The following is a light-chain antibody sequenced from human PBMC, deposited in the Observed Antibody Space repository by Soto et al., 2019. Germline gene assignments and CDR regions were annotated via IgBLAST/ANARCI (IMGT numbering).Light chain of an antibody. CDR2: IAS. CDR1: QTVNKY. Sequence: DIQMTQSPSSLSASVGDRVTITCRASQTVNKYVNWYQQKPGDAPKLLIYIASGLQSGVPSRLNGSGSGTDFTLNINRLQPDDVATYFCQQTYSFPVTFGGGTKVEIK. J-gene: IGKJ4*01. CDR3: QQTYSFPVT. V-gene: IGKV1-39*01.